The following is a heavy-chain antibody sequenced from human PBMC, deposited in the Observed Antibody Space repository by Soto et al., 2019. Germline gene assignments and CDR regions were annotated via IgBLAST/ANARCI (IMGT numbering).Heavy chain of an antibody. Sequence: QVQLVQSGAEVKKPGASVKVSCKASGGTFSSYAISWVRQAPGQGLEWMGGIIPIFGTANYAQKFQGRVTITADESTSTADMELSSLRCEDTAVYYCAVTYSSSSFPYFDYWGQGTLVTVSS. V-gene: IGHV1-69*01. D-gene: IGHD6-6*01. J-gene: IGHJ4*02. CDR2: IIPIFGTA. CDR1: GGTFSSYA. CDR3: AVTYSSSSFPYFDY.